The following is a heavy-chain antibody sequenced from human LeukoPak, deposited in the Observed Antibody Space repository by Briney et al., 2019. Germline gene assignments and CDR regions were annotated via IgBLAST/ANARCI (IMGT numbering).Heavy chain of an antibody. D-gene: IGHD5-12*01. V-gene: IGHV3-48*01. J-gene: IGHJ4*01. CDR2: IGISSGNT. CDR3: ARDHRYAFDN. Sequence: GGSLRLSCAASGFNFIDYSMNWVRQAPGKGLEWISYIGISSGNTKYADSVKGRFTIPRDKARNSLYLQMNSLRVEDTATYYCARDHRYAFDNWGHGTLVTVSS. CDR1: GFNFIDYS.